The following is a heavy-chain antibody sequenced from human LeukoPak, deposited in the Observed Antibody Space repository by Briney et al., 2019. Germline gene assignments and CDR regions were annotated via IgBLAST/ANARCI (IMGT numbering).Heavy chain of an antibody. CDR3: PSDRGYDLLTGYSNWFDP. V-gene: IGHV3-30*02. CDR2: IRYEGSNK. D-gene: IGHD3-9*01. J-gene: IGHJ5*02. CDR1: GFTFSIYE. Sequence: GGSLRLSCAASGFTFSIYEMNWVRQAPGGGLEWGAFIRYEGSNKYYADSGKGRFTISRDNSKNKLYLQMTSLRAEDTAVYYCPSDRGYDLLTGYSNWFDPWGQGTLVTVSS.